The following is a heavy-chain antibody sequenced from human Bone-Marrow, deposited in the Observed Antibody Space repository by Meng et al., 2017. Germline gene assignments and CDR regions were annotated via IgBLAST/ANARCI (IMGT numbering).Heavy chain of an antibody. D-gene: IGHD1-26*01. CDR2: ISSSSSYI. J-gene: IGHJ4*02. CDR3: ARGGATHDPVDY. CDR1: GFTFSSYS. V-gene: IGHV3-21*01. Sequence: GGSLRLSCAASGFTFSSYSINWVRQAPGKGLEWVSSISSSSSYIYYADSVKGRFTISRDNAKNSLYLQMNSLRAEDTAVYYCARGGATHDPVDYWGQGTPVTVSS.